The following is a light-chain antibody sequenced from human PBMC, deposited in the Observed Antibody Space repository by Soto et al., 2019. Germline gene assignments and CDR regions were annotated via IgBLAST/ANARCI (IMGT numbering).Light chain of an antibody. CDR2: AAY. CDR1: QGINNY. V-gene: IGKV1-9*01. CDR3: QPRKSYPIT. Sequence: DIQLTQSPSFLSASVGDRVTITCRASQGINNYLAWYQQKPGNAPNLLIYAAYTLQNGDTSMFSGSGSGTEFTLANTILQPEDCANYHCQPRKSYPITFGPGNKVD. J-gene: IGKJ3*01.